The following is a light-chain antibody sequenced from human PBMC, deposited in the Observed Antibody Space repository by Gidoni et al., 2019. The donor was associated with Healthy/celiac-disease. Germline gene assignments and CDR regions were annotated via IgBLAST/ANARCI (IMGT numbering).Light chain of an antibody. CDR3: QQYNNWPPIT. V-gene: IGKV3-15*01. J-gene: IGKJ5*01. CDR2: GAS. CDR1: QSVSSN. Sequence: EIGMTQSPATLSVSPGERATLSCRASQSVSSNLAWYQQKPDQAPRLPIYGASTRATGIPARFSGSGSGTEFTLTISSLQSEDFAVYYCQQYNNWPPITFGQGTRLEIK.